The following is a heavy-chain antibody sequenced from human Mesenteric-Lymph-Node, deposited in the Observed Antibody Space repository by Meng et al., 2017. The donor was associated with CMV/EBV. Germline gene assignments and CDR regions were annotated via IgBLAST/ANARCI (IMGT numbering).Heavy chain of an antibody. J-gene: IGHJ4*02. V-gene: IGHV4-39*01. CDR1: GVSISSSTYY. D-gene: IGHD2-15*01. CDR3: ARHFRSSRFSGGYFDY. CDR2: IYYSGST. Sequence: GSLRLSCTVSGVSISSSTYYWGWIRQPPGKGLEWIASIYYSGSTYYNPSLKSRVAISVDTSKNQFSLRLTSMTAADTAVYYCARHFRSSRFSGGYFDYWGQGALVTVSS.